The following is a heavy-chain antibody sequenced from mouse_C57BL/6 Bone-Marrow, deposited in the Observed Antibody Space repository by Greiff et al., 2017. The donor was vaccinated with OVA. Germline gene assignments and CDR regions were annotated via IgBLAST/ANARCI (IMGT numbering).Heavy chain of an antibody. CDR3: ARRYYGSSWYFDV. V-gene: IGHV1-55*01. Sequence: QVQLQQPGAELVKPGASVKMSCKASGYTFTSYWITWVKQRPGQGLAWIGDIYPGSGSTTYNEKLKSKATLTVDTSSRTAYMQLSSLTSEDSAVYYCARRYYGSSWYFDVWGTGTTVTVSS. D-gene: IGHD1-1*01. CDR2: IYPGSGST. J-gene: IGHJ1*03. CDR1: GYTFTSYW.